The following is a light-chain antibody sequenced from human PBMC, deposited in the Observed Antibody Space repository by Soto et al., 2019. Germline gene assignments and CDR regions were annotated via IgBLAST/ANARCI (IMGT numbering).Light chain of an antibody. CDR3: QQSYSTPLT. CDR2: AAS. CDR1: QSISSY. V-gene: IGKV1-39*01. J-gene: IGKJ4*01. Sequence: DIQLTQSSSSLSASVGYRVTITCRASQSISSYLNWYQQKPGKAPKLLIYAASSLQSGVPSRFSGSGSGTDFTLTISSLQPEDFATYYCQQSYSTPLTFGGGTKVDIK.